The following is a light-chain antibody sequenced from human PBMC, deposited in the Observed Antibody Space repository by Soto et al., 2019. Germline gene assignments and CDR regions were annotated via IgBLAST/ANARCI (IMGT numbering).Light chain of an antibody. CDR2: EVS. V-gene: IGLV2-18*02. J-gene: IGLJ1*01. Sequence: QSVLTQPPSVSGSPGQSITISCTGTSSDVGSYNRVSWYQQPPGTAPKLMIYEVSNRPSGVPDRFSGSKSGNTASLTISGLQAEDEADYYCSSYTSTSTNVFGTGPKVTVL. CDR1: SSDVGSYNR. CDR3: SSYTSTSTNV.